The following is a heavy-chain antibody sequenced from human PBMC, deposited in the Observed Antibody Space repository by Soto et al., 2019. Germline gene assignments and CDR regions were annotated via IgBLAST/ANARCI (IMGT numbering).Heavy chain of an antibody. D-gene: IGHD1-1*01. V-gene: IGHV3-7*05. J-gene: IGHJ4*02. CDR3: ARDGPRGGWLQLPPLDY. CDR1: GFTFSSYW. Sequence: GGSLRLSCAASGFTFSSYWMSWVCQAPGKGLEWVANIKQDGSEKYYVDSVKGRFTISRDNAKNSLYLQMNSLRAEGTAVYYCARDGPRGGWLQLPPLDYWGQATLVSVYS. CDR2: IKQDGSEK.